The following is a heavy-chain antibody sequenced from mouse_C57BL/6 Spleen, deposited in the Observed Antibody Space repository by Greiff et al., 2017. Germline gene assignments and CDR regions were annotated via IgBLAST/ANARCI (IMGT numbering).Heavy chain of an antibody. Sequence: QVQLQQPGAELVMPGASVKLSCKASGYTFTSYWMHWVKQRPGQGLEWIGEIDPSDSYTNYNQKFKGKSTLTVDKSSSTAYMQLSSLTSEDSAVYYCARRVYYPYYFDYWGQGTTLTVSS. CDR2: IDPSDSYT. V-gene: IGHV1-69*01. J-gene: IGHJ2*01. CDR1: GYTFTSYW. D-gene: IGHD1-1*01. CDR3: ARRVYYPYYFDY.